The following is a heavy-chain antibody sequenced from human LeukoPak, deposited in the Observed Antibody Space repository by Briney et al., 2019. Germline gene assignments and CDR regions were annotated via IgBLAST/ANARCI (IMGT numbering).Heavy chain of an antibody. J-gene: IGHJ4*02. D-gene: IGHD1-26*01. V-gene: IGHV4-59*02. CDR2: IYYSGST. CDR3: ARNPGIVGAGLDY. CDR1: GGSVSGYY. Sequence: PSETLSLTCVVSGGSVSGYYWGWIRQPPGMGLEWIGYIYYSGSTNYNPSLKSRVTISVDTSKNQFSLKLSSLTAADTAVYYCARNPGIVGAGLDYWGQGTLVTVSS.